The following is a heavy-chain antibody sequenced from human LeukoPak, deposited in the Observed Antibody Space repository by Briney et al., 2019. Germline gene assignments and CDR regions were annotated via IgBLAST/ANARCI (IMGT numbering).Heavy chain of an antibody. D-gene: IGHD3-10*01. J-gene: IGHJ4*02. CDR3: AKEHYGSGMTTFDY. CDR1: GYTFTSYD. V-gene: IGHV1-8*01. CDR2: MNPNRGNT. Sequence: ASVKVSCKASGYTFTSYDINWVRQATGQGPEWMGWMNPNRGNTVYAQKFQGRVTMNRNSSITTAYMELSSLRSEDTAVYYCAKEHYGSGMTTFDYWGQGTLVTVSS.